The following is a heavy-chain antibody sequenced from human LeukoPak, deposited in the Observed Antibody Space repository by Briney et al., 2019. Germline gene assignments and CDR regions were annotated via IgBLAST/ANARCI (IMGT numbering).Heavy chain of an antibody. CDR1: GGSFSGYY. J-gene: IGHJ6*02. CDR2: INHSGST. CDR3: ARSCCSTSCSPAPPYYYGMDV. D-gene: IGHD2-2*01. Sequence: PSETLSLTCAVYGGSFSGYYWSWIRQPPGKGLEWIGEINHSGSTNYNPSLKSRVTISVDTSKNQFSLKLSSVTAADTAVYYCARSCCSTSCSPAPPYYYGMDVWGQGTTDTVSS. V-gene: IGHV4-34*01.